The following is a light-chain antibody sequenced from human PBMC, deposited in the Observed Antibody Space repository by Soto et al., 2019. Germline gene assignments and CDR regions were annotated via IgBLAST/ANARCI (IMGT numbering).Light chain of an antibody. V-gene: IGLV2-14*01. CDR2: DVS. J-gene: IGLJ1*01. Sequence: QSALTQPASVSGSTGQSITISCTGTSSDVGGYNYVSWYQQHPGKAPKLIIYDVSNRPSGVSDRFSGSKSGNTASLTISGLQAEDEADYYCSSYTSSSTLYVFGTGTKLTVL. CDR3: SSYTSSSTLYV. CDR1: SSDVGGYNY.